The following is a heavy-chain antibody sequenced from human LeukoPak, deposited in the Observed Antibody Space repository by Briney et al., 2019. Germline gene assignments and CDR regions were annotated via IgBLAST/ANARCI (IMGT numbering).Heavy chain of an antibody. D-gene: IGHD2-15*01. CDR1: GDSVSSNSAA. CDR2: TYYRSKWYN. V-gene: IGHV6-1*01. Sequence: SQTLSLTCAISGDSVSSNSAAWNWIRQSPSRGLEWLGRTYYRSKWYNDYAVSVKSRITINPDTSKNQFSLQLNSVTPEDTAVYYCARWNRVGYCSGGSCYSRGSWFDPWGQGTLVTVSS. CDR3: ARWNRVGYCSGGSCYSRGSWFDP. J-gene: IGHJ5*02.